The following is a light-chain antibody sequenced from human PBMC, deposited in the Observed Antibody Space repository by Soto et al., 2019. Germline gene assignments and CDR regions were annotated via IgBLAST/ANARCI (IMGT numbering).Light chain of an antibody. J-gene: IGKJ3*01. CDR3: QKYDSVPFT. V-gene: IGKV1-27*01. CDR2: AAS. CDR1: QGVSSY. Sequence: DIQMTQSPSSLSASVGDRVTITCRASQGVSSYLAWYQQKPGKVPKLLIYAASTLHSGVPSRFSGSGSGTDFTLTISSLQPEDVATYYCQKYDSVPFTFGPGTKVDI.